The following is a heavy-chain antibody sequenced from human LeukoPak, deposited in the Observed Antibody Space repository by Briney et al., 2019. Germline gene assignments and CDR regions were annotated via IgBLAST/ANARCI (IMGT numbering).Heavy chain of an antibody. CDR2: ISDSGGNT. D-gene: IGHD6-19*01. CDR3: ATSSGWYPSDAFDI. CDR1: GFTFSSYG. J-gene: IGHJ3*02. Sequence: GGSLRLSCAASGFTFSSYGMSWVRQAPGKGLEWVSTISDSGGNTYYADSVKGRFTISRDNAKDSLYLQMNSLRAEDTAVYYCATSSGWYPSDAFDIWGQGTMVTVSS. V-gene: IGHV3-23*01.